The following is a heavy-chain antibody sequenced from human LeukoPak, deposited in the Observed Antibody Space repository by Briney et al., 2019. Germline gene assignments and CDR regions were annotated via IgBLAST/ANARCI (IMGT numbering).Heavy chain of an antibody. CDR3: ARQFLGHYYFDY. V-gene: IGHV4-59*08. Sequence: SETLSLTCTVSGGSISNYYWKWIRQPPGKGLEWIGYVNYSGSTKYNPSLKSRVTISVDTSKNQFSLKLSSVTASDTALYYCARQFLGHYYFDYWGQGTLVTVSS. J-gene: IGHJ4*02. CDR2: VNYSGST. CDR1: GGSISNYY. D-gene: IGHD2-21*01.